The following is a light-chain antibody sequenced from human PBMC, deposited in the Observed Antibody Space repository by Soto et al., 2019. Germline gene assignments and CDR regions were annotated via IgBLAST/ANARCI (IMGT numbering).Light chain of an antibody. J-gene: IGKJ2*01. Sequence: DIQMTQSPSSLSASVGDRVTITCRASQSISSYLNWYQQKPGKAPKLLIYAASSLQSGFPSRFTGSGSGTAFTLTISSLQPEDFATYYCQQSNSIPHTFGQGTKLEIK. V-gene: IGKV1-39*01. CDR1: QSISSY. CDR2: AAS. CDR3: QQSNSIPHT.